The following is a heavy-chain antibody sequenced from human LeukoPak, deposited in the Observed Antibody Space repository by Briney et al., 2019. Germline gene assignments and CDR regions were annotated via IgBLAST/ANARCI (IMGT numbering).Heavy chain of an antibody. CDR3: ARRSLSYYYGSGSLQNWFDP. CDR1: GGSFSGYY. J-gene: IGHJ5*02. CDR2: INHSGST. V-gene: IGHV4-34*01. Sequence: SETLSLTCAVYGGSFSGYYWSWIRQPPGKGLEWIGEINHSGSTNYNPSLKSRVTISVDTSKNQFSLKLSSVTAADTAVYYCARRSLSYYYGSGSLQNWFDPWGQGTLVTVSS. D-gene: IGHD3-10*01.